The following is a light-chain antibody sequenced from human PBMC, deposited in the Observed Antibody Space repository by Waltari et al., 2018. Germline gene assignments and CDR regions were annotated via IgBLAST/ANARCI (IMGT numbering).Light chain of an antibody. Sequence: QLMLTQSPSASASLGASVKLTCTLSSGHSRYALAWHQQQPEKGPRYLMKVNSDGSHIKGDGIPDRFSGSSSGAERYLTISSLQSEDEADYYCQTGGFGIWVFGGGTKLTVL. CDR1: SGHSRYA. J-gene: IGLJ3*02. V-gene: IGLV4-69*01. CDR2: VNSDGSH. CDR3: QTGGFGIWV.